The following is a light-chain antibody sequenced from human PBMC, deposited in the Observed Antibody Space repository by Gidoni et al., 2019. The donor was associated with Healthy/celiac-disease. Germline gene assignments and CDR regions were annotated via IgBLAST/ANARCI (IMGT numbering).Light chain of an antibody. CDR2: GAS. CDR3: QQYNDWPLT. Sequence: EVVMTQSPATLSASPVERATFSCRTSQSVGSHLAWYQDKPGQAPRLLIYGASPRATGVPARFNGSGSGTEFTLTISSLQSEDFAVYYCQQYNDWPLTFGGGTKVEIK. CDR1: QSVGSH. J-gene: IGKJ4*01. V-gene: IGKV3-15*01.